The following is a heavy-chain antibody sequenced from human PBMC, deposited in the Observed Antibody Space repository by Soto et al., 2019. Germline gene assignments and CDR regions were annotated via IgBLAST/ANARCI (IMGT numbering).Heavy chain of an antibody. CDR3: ARGIAVLRRATDC. D-gene: IGHD2-21*01. V-gene: IGHV1-2*02. CDR1: GYTFTDYY. Sequence: GSAVKVSCKASGYTFTDYYLHWVRQAPGQGLEWMGWISPNNGGTLYARKFQDRVTMTRDTSISTAYMDLYSLTSDDTAGYYCARGIAVLRRATDCWSEGTWVTVFS. CDR2: ISPNNGGT. J-gene: IGHJ4*02.